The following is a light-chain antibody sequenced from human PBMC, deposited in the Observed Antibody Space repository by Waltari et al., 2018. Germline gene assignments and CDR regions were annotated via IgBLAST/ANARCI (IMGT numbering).Light chain of an antibody. V-gene: IGLV2-14*01. CDR3: SSYTSSSTLDVV. J-gene: IGLJ2*01. Sequence: LTQPASVSGSPGQSITISCTGTSSDVGGYNYVSWYQQHPGKAPKLMIYEVSNRPSGVSNRFSGSKSGNTASLTISGLQAEDEADYYCSSYTSSSTLDVVFGGGTKLTVL. CDR2: EVS. CDR1: SSDVGGYNY.